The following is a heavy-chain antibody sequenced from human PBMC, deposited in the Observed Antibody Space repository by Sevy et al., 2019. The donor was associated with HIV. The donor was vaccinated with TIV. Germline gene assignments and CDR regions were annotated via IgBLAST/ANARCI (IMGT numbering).Heavy chain of an antibody. D-gene: IGHD3-3*01. CDR2: MSPKSGSK. CDR3: AGGGSGDVWNYVYYYYGMDV. J-gene: IGHJ6*02. CDR1: GDTFSTYD. Sequence: ASVKVSCKASGDTFSTYDINWVRQAPGQGLEWMGWMSPKSGSKGFAQKFRDRLTMTRDTSINTAYMALSSLRSEDTAVEYCAGGGSGDVWNYVYYYYGMDVWGQGTTVTVSS. V-gene: IGHV1-8*02.